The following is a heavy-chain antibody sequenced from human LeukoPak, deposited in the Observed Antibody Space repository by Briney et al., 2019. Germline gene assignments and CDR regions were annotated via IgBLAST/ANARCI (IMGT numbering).Heavy chain of an antibody. Sequence: GGSLRLSCAASGFTFSFYNMNWVRQAPGKRLEWVSYISRDSITTYYADSVKGRFTISRDNAKNSLYLQMNSLRDEDTAVYFCARDLLDYWGQGTLVTVSS. V-gene: IGHV3-48*02. CDR2: ISRDSITT. J-gene: IGHJ4*02. CDR1: GFTFSFYN. CDR3: ARDLLDY.